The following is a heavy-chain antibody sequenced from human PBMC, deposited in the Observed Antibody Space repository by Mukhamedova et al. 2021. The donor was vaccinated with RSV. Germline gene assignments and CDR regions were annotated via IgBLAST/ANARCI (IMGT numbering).Heavy chain of an antibody. J-gene: IGHJ4*02. V-gene: IGHV1-2*02. Sequence: EYMGWINPNSGATEYVQKFQGRVTMTRDTSISTAYMELSRLISEDTAVYFCARDLGVVGIVTPFDYWGQGTLVTVSS. D-gene: IGHD1-26*01. CDR3: ARDLGVVGIVTPFDY. CDR2: INPNSGAT.